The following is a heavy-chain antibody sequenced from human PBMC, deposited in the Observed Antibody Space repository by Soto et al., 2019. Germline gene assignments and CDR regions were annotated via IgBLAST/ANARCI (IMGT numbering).Heavy chain of an antibody. J-gene: IGHJ6*03. CDR2: INWNGGST. V-gene: IGHV3-20*01. CDR1: GFTFDDYG. D-gene: IGHD6-19*01. CDR3: ARDRQWLDYYYYMDV. Sequence: GGSLRLSCAASGFTFDDYGMSWVRQAPGKGLEWVSGINWNGGSTGYADSVKGRFTISRDNAKNSLYLQMNSLRAEDTALYHCARDRQWLDYYYYMDVWGKGTTVTVSS.